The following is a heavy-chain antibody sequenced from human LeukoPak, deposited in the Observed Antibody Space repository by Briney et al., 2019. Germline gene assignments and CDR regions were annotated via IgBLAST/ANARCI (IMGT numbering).Heavy chain of an antibody. V-gene: IGHV4-39*07. D-gene: IGHD6-13*01. CDR1: GGSISSGAYY. J-gene: IGHJ4*02. Sequence: ETLSLTCTVSGGSISSGAYYWGWIRQPPGKGLEWIGNVYYSGSTYYNPSLKSRITISVDTSKNQFSLKLSSVTAADTAVYFCARPKRGDSTSWYVDFWGQGTLVTVSS. CDR3: ARPKRGDSTSWYVDF. CDR2: VYYSGST.